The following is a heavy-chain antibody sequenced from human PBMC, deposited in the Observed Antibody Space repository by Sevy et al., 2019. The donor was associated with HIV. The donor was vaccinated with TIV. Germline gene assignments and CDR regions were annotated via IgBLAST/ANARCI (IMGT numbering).Heavy chain of an antibody. CDR1: GVSISPYY. CDR2: SGST. V-gene: IGHV4-59*01. D-gene: IGHD1-1*01. CDR3: ARGGPNQHQLDYFDY. Sequence: SETRSLTCTVSGVSISPYYWAWIRQPPGKGLECIGFSGSTNYNPSLKTRVTTSVDTSKNQFSLKLSSVTAADTAIYYCARGGPNQHQLDYFDYWGQGTLVTVSS. J-gene: IGHJ4*02.